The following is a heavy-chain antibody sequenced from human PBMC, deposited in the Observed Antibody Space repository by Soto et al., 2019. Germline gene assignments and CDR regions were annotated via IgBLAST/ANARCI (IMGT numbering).Heavy chain of an antibody. D-gene: IGHD5-12*01. CDR2: INPNSGGT. J-gene: IGHJ6*02. Sequence: SVKVSCKASGYTFTGYYMHWVRQAPGQGREWMGWINPNSGGTNYAQKFQGWVTMTRDASISTAYMELSRLRSDDTAVYYCAREKVEMATIDYYYGMDVWGQGTTVTVSS. V-gene: IGHV1-2*04. CDR3: AREKVEMATIDYYYGMDV. CDR1: GYTFTGYY.